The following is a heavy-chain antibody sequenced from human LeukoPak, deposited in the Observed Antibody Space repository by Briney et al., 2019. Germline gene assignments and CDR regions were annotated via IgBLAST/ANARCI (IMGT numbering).Heavy chain of an antibody. CDR3: ARQVATKGEWAFDI. CDR2: IYYVGST. J-gene: IGHJ3*02. D-gene: IGHD5-12*01. Sequence: SETLSLTCTVSGGSISSSGYYWGWIRQPPGKGLEWIGNIYYVGSTYYNPSLNSRVTISVDTSKNQFSLKLSSVTAADTAVYYCARQVATKGEWAFDIWGQGTMVTASS. V-gene: IGHV4-39*07. CDR1: GGSISSSGYY.